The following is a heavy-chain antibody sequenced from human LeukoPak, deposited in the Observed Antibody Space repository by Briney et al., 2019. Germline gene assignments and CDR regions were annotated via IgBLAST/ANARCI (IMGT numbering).Heavy chain of an antibody. V-gene: IGHV7-4-1*02. J-gene: IGHJ4*02. Sequence: APVKVSCKASGYTFTSYAMNWVRQAPGQGLEWMGWINTNTGNPTYAQGFTGRFVFSLDTSVSTAYLQISSLKAEDTAVYYCARDLRGVNWNDASQDYWGQGTLVTVSS. CDR1: GYTFTSYA. CDR2: INTNTGNP. D-gene: IGHD1-1*01. CDR3: ARDLRGVNWNDASQDY.